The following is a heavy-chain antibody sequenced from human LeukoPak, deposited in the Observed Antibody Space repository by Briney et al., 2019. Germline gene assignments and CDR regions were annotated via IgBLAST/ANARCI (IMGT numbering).Heavy chain of an antibody. J-gene: IGHJ4*02. CDR3: ARDGSGGWYFDY. CDR2: ISYDGSNK. V-gene: IGHV3-30-3*01. D-gene: IGHD6-19*01. CDR1: GFTFSSYA. Sequence: PGRSLRLSCAASGFTFSSYAMHWVRQAPGKGLEWVAVISYDGSNKYYADSVKGRFTISRDNSKNTLYLRMNSLRAEDTAVYYCARDGSGGWYFDYWGQGTLVTVSS.